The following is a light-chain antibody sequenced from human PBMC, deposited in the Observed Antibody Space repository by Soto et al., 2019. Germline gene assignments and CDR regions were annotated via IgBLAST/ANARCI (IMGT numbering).Light chain of an antibody. Sequence: GLYQSLATLSVSPGERATLSCRASQSVSSTLAWYQQKVGRAPRLLIHDAFIRATGIPDRFSGSGSGTDFTLTIARLEPEDFAVYYCQQYGGSPRPFGQLTRLAIK. CDR3: QQYGGSPRP. CDR2: DAF. CDR1: QSVSST. J-gene: IGKJ5*01. V-gene: IGKV3-20*01.